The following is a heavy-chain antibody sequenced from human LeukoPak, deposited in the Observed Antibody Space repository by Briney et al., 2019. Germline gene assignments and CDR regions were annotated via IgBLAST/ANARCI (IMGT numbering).Heavy chain of an antibody. CDR2: IYYGGST. Sequence: SETLSLTCTVSGGSVSSSSHYWGWIRQPPGKGLEWIGSIYYGGSTYYNPSLKSRVTISVDTSKNQFSLKLNSVTAADTAVYYCAREGRTTVTTTSNWGQGTLVTASS. J-gene: IGHJ1*01. V-gene: IGHV4-39*07. CDR1: GGSVSSSSHY. CDR3: AREGRTTVTTTSN. D-gene: IGHD4-17*01.